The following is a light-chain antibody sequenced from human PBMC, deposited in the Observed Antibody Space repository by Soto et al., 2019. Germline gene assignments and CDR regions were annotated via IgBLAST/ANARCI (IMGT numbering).Light chain of an antibody. CDR2: GAS. Sequence: EVVLTQSPGTLSLSPGERATLSCRASQSVSGSYLAWYQQKPGQAPRLLIYGASGRATGIPGRFSGSGSGTDFPLTISRLEPEDFAVYYCQQYGSSPQTFGQGTKVDIK. CDR1: QSVSGSY. V-gene: IGKV3-20*01. CDR3: QQYGSSPQT. J-gene: IGKJ1*01.